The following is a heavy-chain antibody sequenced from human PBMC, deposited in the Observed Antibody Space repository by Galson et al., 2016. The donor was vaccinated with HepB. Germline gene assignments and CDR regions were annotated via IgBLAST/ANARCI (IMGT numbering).Heavy chain of an antibody. CDR1: GDSVSSNRDA. CDR3: ARDRSNTFDV. V-gene: IGHV6-1*01. Sequence: CAISGDSVSSNRDAWNWIRQSPSRGLEWLGRTYYRSEWYTDYAVSVKSRITINPDSSKNQFSLHLNSVSPDDTAVYYCARDRSNTFDVWGQGTLVTVSS. D-gene: IGHD4/OR15-4a*01. J-gene: IGHJ4*02. CDR2: TYYRSEWYT.